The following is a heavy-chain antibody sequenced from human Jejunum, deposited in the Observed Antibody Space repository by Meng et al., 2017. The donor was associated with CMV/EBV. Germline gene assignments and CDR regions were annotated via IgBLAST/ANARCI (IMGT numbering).Heavy chain of an antibody. D-gene: IGHD2-2*01. Sequence: FTFSDTTMHWVRQASGKGLEWVGHIRKKANNYATAYAASVKGRFTISRDDSSSTTYLQLSSVKADDAAVYYCVAPSCSSTNCYAADFWGQGTLVTVSS. CDR1: FTFSDTT. CDR2: IRKKANNYAT. J-gene: IGHJ4*02. V-gene: IGHV3-73*01. CDR3: VAPSCSSTNCYAADF.